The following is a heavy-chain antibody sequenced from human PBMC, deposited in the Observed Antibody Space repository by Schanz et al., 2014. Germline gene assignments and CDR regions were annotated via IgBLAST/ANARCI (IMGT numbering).Heavy chain of an antibody. CDR3: ARDRGYCSGGSCLTFDY. Sequence: VQLLESGGGLVQPGGSLRLSCEASEFTFSSYKMNWVRQAPGKGLEWVAVISYDGRNKYYADSVKGRFTISRDNSKNTLYLQMNTLRAEDTAVYYCARDRGYCSGGSCLTFDYWGQGTLVTVSS. J-gene: IGHJ4*02. CDR2: ISYDGRNK. CDR1: EFTFSSYK. V-gene: IGHV3-30-3*01. D-gene: IGHD2-15*01.